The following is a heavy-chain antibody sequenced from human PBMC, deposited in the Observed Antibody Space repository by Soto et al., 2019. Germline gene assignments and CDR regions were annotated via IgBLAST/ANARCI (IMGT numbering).Heavy chain of an antibody. CDR2: INPNSGGT. D-gene: IGHD3-3*01. V-gene: IGHV1-2*02. CDR1: GYTFTGYY. J-gene: IGHJ6*02. Sequence: ASVKVSCKASGYTFTGYYMHWVRQAPGQGLEWMGWINPNSGGTNYAQKFQGRVTMTRDTSISTAYMELSRLRSDDTAVYYCARVGVTIFGVVTVYGMDVWGQGTTVTVSS. CDR3: ARVGVTIFGVVTVYGMDV.